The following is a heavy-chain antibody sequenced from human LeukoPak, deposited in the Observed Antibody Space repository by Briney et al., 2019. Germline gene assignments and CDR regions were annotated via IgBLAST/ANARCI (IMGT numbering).Heavy chain of an antibody. J-gene: IGHJ4*02. CDR2: IVGSSST. CDR1: GFTFSNFA. CDR3: ARIGAGSSRDY. Sequence: KAGGSLRLSCAASGFTFSNFAMTWVRQAPGKGLEWVSSIVGSSSTYYADSLKGRFTISRDNAKNSLYLQMNSLRAEDTAVYYCARIGAGSSRDYWGRGTLVTVSS. D-gene: IGHD6-13*01. V-gene: IGHV3-21*01.